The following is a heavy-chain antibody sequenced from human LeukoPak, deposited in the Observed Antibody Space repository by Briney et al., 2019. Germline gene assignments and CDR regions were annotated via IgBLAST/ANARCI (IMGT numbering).Heavy chain of an antibody. CDR3: ARGYRTPWGGCSGGSCYDL. V-gene: IGHV3-23*01. Sequence: GGSLRLSCAASGFTFSTYAMAWVRQAPGKGLEWVSAFSNSGETHYADSVKGRFTISRDNSKNTLYLQMNSLRAEDTALYYCARGYRTPWGGCSGGSCYDLWGQGTLVTVSS. CDR1: GFTFSTYA. J-gene: IGHJ4*02. CDR2: FSNSGET. D-gene: IGHD2-15*01.